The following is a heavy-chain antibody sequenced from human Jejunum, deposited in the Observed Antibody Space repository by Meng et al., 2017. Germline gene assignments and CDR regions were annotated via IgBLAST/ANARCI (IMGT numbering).Heavy chain of an antibody. CDR1: GDSINSGDYY. Sequence: SETLSLTCTVSGDSINSGDYYWNWIRQHPGKGLEWIGNIYYSGSTYYNPSLKSRVTISVDTSKNQFSLKLSSVTAADTAVYYCGTTPPPWRNGRYDWEIDPWGQGTLVTVSS. CDR2: IYYSGST. V-gene: IGHV4-31*03. J-gene: IGHJ5*02. D-gene: IGHD5-12*01. CDR3: GTTPPPWRNGRYDWEIDP.